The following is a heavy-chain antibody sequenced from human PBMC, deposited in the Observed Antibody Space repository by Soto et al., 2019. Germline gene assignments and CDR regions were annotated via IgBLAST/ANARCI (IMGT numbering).Heavy chain of an antibody. V-gene: IGHV1-18*01. Sequence: QVQLVQSGAEVKKPGASVKVSCKASGYTFTSYGISWVRQAPGQGLEWMGWISAYNGNTNYAQKLQGRVTRTTDTSNSKAYMELRSLRSDDTDVYYCARGQEYDYIWGSYRYAPYYFDYWGQGTLVTVSS. D-gene: IGHD3-16*02. J-gene: IGHJ4*02. CDR3: ARGQEYDYIWGSYRYAPYYFDY. CDR2: ISAYNGNT. CDR1: GYTFTSYG.